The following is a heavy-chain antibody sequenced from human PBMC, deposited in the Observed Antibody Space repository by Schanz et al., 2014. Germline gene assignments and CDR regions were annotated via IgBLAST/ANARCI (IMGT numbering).Heavy chain of an antibody. J-gene: IGHJ4*02. CDR1: GFSLNTYG. D-gene: IGHD4-17*01. Sequence: QAQLMESGGGVVQPGTSLILSCSVSGFSLNTYGIHWFRQPAGKGLEWVAVIWNNGVTKYHADSVRGRFTISRVRFQNPLYLRMSSMRAEDTAVYYWARPRFDYGEVDYWGQGTLVTVSS. CDR3: ARPRFDYGEVDY. CDR2: IWNNGVTK. V-gene: IGHV3-33*01.